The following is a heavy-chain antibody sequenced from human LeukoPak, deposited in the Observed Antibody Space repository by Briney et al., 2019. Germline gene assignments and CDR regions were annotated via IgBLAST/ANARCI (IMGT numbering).Heavy chain of an antibody. J-gene: IGHJ4*02. V-gene: IGHV3-9*01. CDR2: IGSSSESI. CDR3: AKGNPDWSIGY. D-gene: IGHD3-9*01. Sequence: GRSLRLSCVGSSGHMFDDYGMHWVRQAPGKGLEWVAGIGSSSESIGYAASVKGRFTISRDNAQHSVYLQMNSLRVEDTALYYCAKGNPDWSIGYWGQGTLVTVSA. CDR1: GHMFDDYG.